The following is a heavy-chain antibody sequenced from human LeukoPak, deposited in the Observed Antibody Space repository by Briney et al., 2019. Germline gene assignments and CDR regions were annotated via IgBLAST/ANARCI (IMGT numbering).Heavy chain of an antibody. CDR1: GFSFSDIW. V-gene: IGHV3-7*01. D-gene: IGHD3-10*01. CDR3: TKGRSNHY. J-gene: IGHJ4*02. CDR2: IKQDGSEN. Sequence: PLGCLRLSRAPPGFSFSDIWMGCVRQGPREGLGWVANIKQDGSENYYVDSVKGRFTISRDNAKKSLYLQMNSLRAEDTAVYYCTKGRSNHYWGQGTLVTVST.